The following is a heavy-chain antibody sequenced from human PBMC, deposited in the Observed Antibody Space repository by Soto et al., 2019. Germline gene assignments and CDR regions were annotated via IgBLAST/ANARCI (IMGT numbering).Heavy chain of an antibody. J-gene: IGHJ4*02. CDR1: GFTFSSYG. Sequence: WGSLRLSCAASGFTFSSYGMHWVRQAPGRGLEWVAVISYDGSNKYYADSVKGRFTISRDNSKNTLYLQMNSLRAEDTAVYYCAKAQLFYDSGDPFDYWGQGTLVTVSS. CDR3: AKAQLFYDSGDPFDY. D-gene: IGHD4-17*01. CDR2: ISYDGSNK. V-gene: IGHV3-30*18.